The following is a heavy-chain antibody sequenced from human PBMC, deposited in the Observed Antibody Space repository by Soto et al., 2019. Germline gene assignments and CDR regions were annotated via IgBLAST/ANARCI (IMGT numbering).Heavy chain of an antibody. Sequence: QVQLVESGGGVVQPGRSLRLSCAASGFTFSSYGMHWVRQAPGKGLEWVAVISYDATNKYYADSVKGRFTISRDNSKNTLYLQMNSLRAEDTAVYYCAKDLLRPGRAYGMDVWGQGTTVSVSS. CDR3: AKDLLRPGRAYGMDV. CDR1: GFTFSSYG. V-gene: IGHV3-30*18. CDR2: ISYDATNK. J-gene: IGHJ6*02.